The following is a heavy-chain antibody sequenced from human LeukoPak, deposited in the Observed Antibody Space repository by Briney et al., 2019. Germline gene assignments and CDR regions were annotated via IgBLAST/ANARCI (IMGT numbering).Heavy chain of an antibody. Sequence: GGSLRLSCAASGSTFSSYAMSWVRQAPGKGLEWVSGISGSGVSTYYAGSVKGRFTISRDNSKNTLFLQMNSLRAEDTAEYYCARGFTSTVVRMDVWGQGTTVTVSS. CDR1: GSTFSSYA. CDR2: ISGSGVST. V-gene: IGHV3-23*01. D-gene: IGHD4-11*01. CDR3: ARGFTSTVVRMDV. J-gene: IGHJ6*02.